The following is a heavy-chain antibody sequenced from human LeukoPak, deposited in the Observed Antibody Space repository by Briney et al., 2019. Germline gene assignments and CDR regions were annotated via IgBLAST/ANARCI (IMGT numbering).Heavy chain of an antibody. CDR3: ARWSYSSGWYDRDAFDI. J-gene: IGHJ3*02. CDR2: IIPIFGTA. V-gene: IGHV1-69*13. CDR1: GGTFSSYA. Sequence: ASVKVSCKASGGTFSSYAISWVRQAPGQGLEWMGGIIPIFGTANYAQKFQGRVTITADESTSTAYMELSSLRSEDTAVYYCARWSYSSGWYDRDAFDIWGQGTMVTVSS. D-gene: IGHD6-19*01.